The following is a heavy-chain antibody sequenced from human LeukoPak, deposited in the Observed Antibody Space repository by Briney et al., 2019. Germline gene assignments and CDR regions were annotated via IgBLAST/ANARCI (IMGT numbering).Heavy chain of an antibody. CDR2: MNPNSGNT. V-gene: IGHV1-8*01. CDR3: ARVPSSRRITIFGVAPGGWFDP. CDR1: GYTFTSFH. Sequence: ASVKVSCKTSGYTFTSFHMHWVRQAPGQGLEWMGWMNPNSGNTGYAQKFQGRVTMTRNTSISTAYMELSSLRSEDTAVYYCARVPSSRRITIFGVAPGGWFDPWGQGTLVTVSS. J-gene: IGHJ5*02. D-gene: IGHD3-3*01.